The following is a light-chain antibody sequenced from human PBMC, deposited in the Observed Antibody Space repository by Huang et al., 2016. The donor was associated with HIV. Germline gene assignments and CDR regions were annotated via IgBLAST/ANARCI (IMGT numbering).Light chain of an antibody. Sequence: DIVMTQSPDSLAVSLSERATFNCKSSQSILFNSTNKNYLAWFQQKPGQPPKLLIYWASTRESGVPDRFSGSGSGTDFTLTISSLQAEDVAVYYCQQSYSIPPTFGQGTKLEIK. CDR1: QSILFNSTNKNY. V-gene: IGKV4-1*01. CDR2: WAS. CDR3: QQSYSIPPT. J-gene: IGKJ2*01.